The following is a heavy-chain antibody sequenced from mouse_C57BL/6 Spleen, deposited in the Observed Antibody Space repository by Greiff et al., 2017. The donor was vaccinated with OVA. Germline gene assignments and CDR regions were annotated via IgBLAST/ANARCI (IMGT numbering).Heavy chain of an antibody. J-gene: IGHJ3*01. CDR1: GFTFSDYG. CDR2: ISSGSSTI. CDR3: ARDYDYDEGAWFAY. D-gene: IGHD2-4*01. Sequence: DVMLVESGGGLVKPGGSLKLSCAASGFTFSDYGMHWVRQAPEKGLEWVAYISSGSSTIYYADTVKGRFTISRDNAKNTLFLQMTSLRSEDTAMYYCARDYDYDEGAWFAYWGQGTLVTVSA. V-gene: IGHV5-17*01.